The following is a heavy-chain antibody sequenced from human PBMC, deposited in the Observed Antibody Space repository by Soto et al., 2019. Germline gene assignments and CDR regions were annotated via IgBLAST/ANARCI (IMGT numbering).Heavy chain of an antibody. D-gene: IGHD6-19*01. CDR1: GYTFTSYA. J-gene: IGHJ5*02. CDR2: INAGNGET. Sequence: QVQLVQSGAEVKKPGASVKVSCKASGYTFTSYAMHWVRQAPGQRLEWMGWINAGNGETKYSQKFQGRVTITRDTASSTAYMQLSSLSSEDTAVYYCETAPRPTYFYYSSGWKWFDPWGQGTLVTVS. CDR3: ETAPRPTYFYYSSGWKWFDP. V-gene: IGHV1-3*01.